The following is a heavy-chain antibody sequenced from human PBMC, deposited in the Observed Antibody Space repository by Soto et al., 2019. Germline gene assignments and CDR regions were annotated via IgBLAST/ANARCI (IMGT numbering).Heavy chain of an antibody. CDR2: INPSGGST. J-gene: IGHJ6*02. V-gene: IGHV1-46*01. Sequence: SVKVSCKASGYTFTSYYMHWVRQAPGQGLEWMGIINPSGGSTSYAQKFQGRVNMIRYTSTSTVYVEMSSLRPEDTAVYYCARAMGSRSYYNELHNGKAVWGQGTRITVS. CDR1: GYTFTSYY. D-gene: IGHD3-10*01. CDR3: ARAMGSRSYYNELHNGKAV.